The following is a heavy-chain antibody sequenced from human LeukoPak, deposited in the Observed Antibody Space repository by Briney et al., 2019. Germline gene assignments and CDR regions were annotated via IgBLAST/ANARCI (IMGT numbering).Heavy chain of an antibody. V-gene: IGHV3-48*04. CDR3: ARDGGNSAYNYFDY. CDR1: GFTFSSYS. J-gene: IGHJ4*02. CDR2: ISSSSSTI. Sequence: GGSLRLSCAASGFTFSSYSMNWVRQAPGKGLEWVSYISSSSSTIYSADYVKGRFTISRDNAKNSLYLQMNSLRAEDTAVYYCARDGGNSAYNYFDYWGQGTLVTVSS. D-gene: IGHD3-16*01.